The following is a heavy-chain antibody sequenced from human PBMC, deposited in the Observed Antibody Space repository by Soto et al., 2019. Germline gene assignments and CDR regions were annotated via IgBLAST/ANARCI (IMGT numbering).Heavy chain of an antibody. Sequence: XSVKVSCKASVYTFTSYGISWVRQAPGQGLEWMGWISAYNGNTNYAQKLQGRVTMTTDTSTSTAYMELRSLRSDDTAVYYCAISSIAAARRAFDIWGQGPMVTVSS. J-gene: IGHJ3*02. CDR3: AISSIAAARRAFDI. V-gene: IGHV1-18*04. CDR2: ISAYNGNT. CDR1: VYTFTSYG. D-gene: IGHD6-6*01.